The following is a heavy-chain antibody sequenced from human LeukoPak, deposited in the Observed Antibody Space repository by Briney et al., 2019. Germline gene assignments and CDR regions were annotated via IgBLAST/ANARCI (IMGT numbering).Heavy chain of an antibody. CDR1: GYTFTGYY. CDR3: ASSGEATVTDAEYFQH. CDR2: INPNSGGT. J-gene: IGHJ1*01. V-gene: IGHV1-2*06. D-gene: IGHD4-17*01. Sequence: ASVKVSCKASGYTFTGYYMHWVRQAPGQGLEWMGRINPNSGGTKYAQKFQGRVTMTRDTSISTAYMELSRLRSDDTAVYYCASSGEATVTDAEYFQHWGQGTLVTVSS.